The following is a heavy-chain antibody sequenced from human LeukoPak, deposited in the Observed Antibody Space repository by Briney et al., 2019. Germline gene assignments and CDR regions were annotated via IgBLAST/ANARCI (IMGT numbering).Heavy chain of an antibody. CDR3: ARNHRPYYDSSGYYYYYFDY. CDR1: GFTFSSYE. V-gene: IGHV3-48*03. Sequence: GGSLRLSCAASGFTFSSYEMNWVRQAPGKGLEWVSYISSSGSTIYYADSVKGRFTISRDNAKNSLYLQMNSLRAEDTALYYCARNHRPYYDSSGYYYYYFDYWGQGTLVTVSS. CDR2: ISSSGSTI. D-gene: IGHD3-22*01. J-gene: IGHJ4*02.